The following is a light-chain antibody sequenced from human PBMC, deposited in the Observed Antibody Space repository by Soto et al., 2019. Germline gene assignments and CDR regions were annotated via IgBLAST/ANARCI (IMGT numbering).Light chain of an antibody. CDR2: AAS. CDR3: QQYGTSPGT. V-gene: IGKV3-20*01. Sequence: EIVLTQSPGTLSLSPGERATLSCRASQSVTSSYLAWYRQNPGQPPRILIYAASRRATAIPDRFIGSGSGTDFTLTISRLEPEDFAVYYCQQYGTSPGTFGQETKVEIK. CDR1: QSVTSSY. J-gene: IGKJ1*01.